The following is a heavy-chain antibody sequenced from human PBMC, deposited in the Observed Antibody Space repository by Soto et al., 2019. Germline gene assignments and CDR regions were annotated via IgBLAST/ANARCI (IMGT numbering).Heavy chain of an antibody. J-gene: IGHJ5*02. V-gene: IGHV1-69*13. CDR1: GGTFSSYA. CDR3: ASQAGVVIRSLWFDP. D-gene: IGHD3-3*01. CDR2: IIPIFGTA. Sequence: ASVKVSCKASGGTFSSYAISWVRQAPGQGLEWMGGIIPIFGTANYAQKFQGRVTITADESTSTAYMELSSLRSEDTAVYYCASQAGVVIRSLWFDPWGQGTLVTVSS.